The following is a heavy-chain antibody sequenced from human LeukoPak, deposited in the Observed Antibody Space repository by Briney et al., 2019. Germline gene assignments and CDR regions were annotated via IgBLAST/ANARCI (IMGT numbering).Heavy chain of an antibody. CDR2: IWSDGSNK. J-gene: IGHJ4*02. D-gene: IGHD3-16*01. Sequence: PGMSLRLSCAASGLTFNVYGIHWVRQAPGKGLEWVAVIWSDGSNKYYADSVKGRFTISRDNSKDTLYLQVNSLRVEDTAVYYCARAVGPFDYWGQGTLVTVSS. V-gene: IGHV3-33*01. CDR3: ARAVGPFDY. CDR1: GLTFNVYG.